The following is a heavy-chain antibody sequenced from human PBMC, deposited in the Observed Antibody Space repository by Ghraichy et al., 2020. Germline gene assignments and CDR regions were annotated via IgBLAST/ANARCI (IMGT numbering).Heavy chain of an antibody. J-gene: IGHJ6*02. CDR2: LYDSGST. D-gene: IGHD4-17*01. V-gene: IGHV4-30-4*01. Sequence: SETLSLTCTVSGGSISSGDYYWSWIRQPPGKGLEWIGYLYDSGSTYYNPSLESRVTISIDTSQNQFSVHLSSVTAADTAVYFCARGQTTVTLGRGSQYAYDLDVWGLGTTVTVSS. CDR3: ARGQTTVTLGRGSQYAYDLDV. CDR1: GGSISSGDYY.